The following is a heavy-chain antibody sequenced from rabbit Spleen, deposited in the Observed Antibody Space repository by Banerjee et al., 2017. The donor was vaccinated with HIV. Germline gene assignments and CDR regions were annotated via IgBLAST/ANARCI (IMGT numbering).Heavy chain of an antibody. Sequence: QEQLVESGGGLVQPEGSLTLTCTASGFSFSSSYYMCWVRQAPGKGLEWIGCIYTDTDNGYYASWAKGRFTISKTSSTTVTLQMTSLTVADTATYFCARDLTNIIGWNFSWWGPGTLVTVS. CDR1: GFSFSSSYY. CDR3: ARDLTNIIGWNFSW. J-gene: IGHJ4*01. V-gene: IGHV1S45*01. CDR2: IYTDTDNG. D-gene: IGHD1-1*01.